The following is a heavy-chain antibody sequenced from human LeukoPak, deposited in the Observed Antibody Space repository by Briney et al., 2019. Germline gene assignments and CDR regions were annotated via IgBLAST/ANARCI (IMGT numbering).Heavy chain of an antibody. Sequence: PSETLSLTCTVSGDALSSYYWNWIRQPPGKGLEWIGYFYYRGSTDYNPSLKSRVTISGDTSKNQFSLKLSSVTAADTAVYYCTRSYDFWSGDSQFDYWGQGTLVTVPS. CDR1: GDALSSYY. V-gene: IGHV4-59*01. CDR2: FYYRGST. D-gene: IGHD3/OR15-3a*01. CDR3: TRSYDFWSGDSQFDY. J-gene: IGHJ4*02.